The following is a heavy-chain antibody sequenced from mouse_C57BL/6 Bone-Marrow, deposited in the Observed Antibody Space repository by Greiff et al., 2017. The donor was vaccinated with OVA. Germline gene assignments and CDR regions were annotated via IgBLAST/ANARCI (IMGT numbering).Heavy chain of an antibody. CDR1: GFSFNTYA. CDR2: IRSKSNNYAT. D-gene: IGHD1-1*01. J-gene: IGHJ2*01. Sequence: EVQGVESGGGLVQPKGSLKLSCAASGFSFNTYAMNWVRQAPGKGLEWVARIRSKSNNYATYYADSVKDRFTISRDDSESMLYLQMNNLKTEDTAMYYCVKEGITLFDYWGQGTTLTVSS. V-gene: IGHV10-1*01. CDR3: VKEGITLFDY.